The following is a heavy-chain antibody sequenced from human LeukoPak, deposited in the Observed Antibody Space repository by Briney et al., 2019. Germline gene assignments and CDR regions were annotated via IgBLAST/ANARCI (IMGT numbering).Heavy chain of an antibody. CDR1: GFTFANAW. CDR3: TADLPPPRGYDYPFDY. Sequence: PGGSLRLSCAASGFTFANAWMSWVRQAPGKGLECVGRIKSKTDGETTDYAAPVKGRFTISRDDSKNMLYLLMNSLKSEDTAVYYCTADLPPPRGYDYPFDYWGQGSLVTVSS. J-gene: IGHJ4*02. D-gene: IGHD5-12*01. CDR2: IKSKTDGETT. V-gene: IGHV3-15*01.